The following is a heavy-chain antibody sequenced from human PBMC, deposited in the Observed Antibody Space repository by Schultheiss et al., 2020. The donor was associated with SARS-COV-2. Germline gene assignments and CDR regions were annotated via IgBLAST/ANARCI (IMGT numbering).Heavy chain of an antibody. CDR1: AFTLSSYG. CDR2: ISSSSSYI. J-gene: IGHJ6*02. CDR3: ARCPRRMGMDV. D-gene: IGHD2-8*01. V-gene: IGHV3-21*04. Sequence: GESLKISCAASAFTLSSYGMNWVRQAPGKGLEWVSSISSSSSYIYYADSVKGRFTISRDNAKNSLYLQMNSLRAEDTAVYYCARCPRRMGMDVWGQGTTVTVSS.